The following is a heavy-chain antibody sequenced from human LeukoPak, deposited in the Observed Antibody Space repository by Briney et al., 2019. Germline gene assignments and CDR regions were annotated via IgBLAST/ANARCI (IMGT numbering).Heavy chain of an antibody. CDR1: GFTFNMYD. CDR3: VREDCRSSSCCIFDV. V-gene: IGHV3-13*01. CDR2: ATTACDT. D-gene: IGHD2-2*01. J-gene: IGHJ6*04. Sequence: GGSLRLSCAASGFTFNMYDMHWVRQGTGTGLEWVSTATTACDTYYSGSVKGRFTISRENAKRSLYLQMNSLRAGDTAVYYCVREDCRSSSCCIFDVWGKGTTVIVSS.